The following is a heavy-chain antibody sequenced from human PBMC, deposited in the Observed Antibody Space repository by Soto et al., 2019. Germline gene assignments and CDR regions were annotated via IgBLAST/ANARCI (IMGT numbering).Heavy chain of an antibody. Sequence: SETLSLTCTVSGGSISSSSYYWGWIRQPPGKGLEWIGSIYYSGSTYYNPSLKSRVTISVDTSKNQFSLKLSSVTAADTAVYYCARIGYCSGGSCHSHYYYYMDVWGKGTTVTVSS. D-gene: IGHD2-15*01. CDR2: IYYSGST. CDR3: ARIGYCSGGSCHSHYYYYMDV. V-gene: IGHV4-39*01. CDR1: GGSISSSSYY. J-gene: IGHJ6*03.